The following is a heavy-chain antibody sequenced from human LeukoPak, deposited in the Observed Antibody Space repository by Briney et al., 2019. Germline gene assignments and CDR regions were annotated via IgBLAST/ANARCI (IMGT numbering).Heavy chain of an antibody. J-gene: IGHJ6*03. CDR3: ASPPFSASPRDNMAF. CDR1: GFTFSSYG. D-gene: IGHD3-3*02. CDR2: ISYDGSNK. V-gene: IGHV3-30*03. Sequence: GGSLRLSCAASGFTFSSYGMHWVRQAPGKGLEWVAVISYDGSNKYYADSVKGRFTISRDNSKNTLSLQMNSLRPEDTAVYYCASPPFSASPRDNMAFGEKGTRVTVP.